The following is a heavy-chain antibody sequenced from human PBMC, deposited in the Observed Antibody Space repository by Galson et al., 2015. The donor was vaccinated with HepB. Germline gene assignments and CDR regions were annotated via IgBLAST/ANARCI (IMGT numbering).Heavy chain of an antibody. Sequence: SLRLSCAASGFTFSHYWMSWVRQAPGEGLEWVANIHQDGSEKYYVDSVKGRFTISRDNAKNSLYLQMNSLRAEDTAVYYCARGPFTIFPSWDYWGQGTLVTVSS. D-gene: IGHD3-3*01. CDR2: IHQDGSEK. V-gene: IGHV3-7*03. CDR3: ARGPFTIFPSWDY. J-gene: IGHJ4*02. CDR1: GFTFSHYW.